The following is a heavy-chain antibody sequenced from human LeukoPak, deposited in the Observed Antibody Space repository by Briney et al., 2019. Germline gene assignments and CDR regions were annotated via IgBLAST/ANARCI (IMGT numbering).Heavy chain of an antibody. CDR2: ISHSGSA. CDR3: ARHPIGTAMVSYFDY. V-gene: IGHV4-38-2*01. CDR1: GYSISSGYY. J-gene: IGHJ4*02. Sequence: SETLSLTCAVYGYSISSGYYWDWIRQPPGQGLEWIGTISHSGSAYYNPSLKGRVTISLDTSKNQFSLRLSSVTAADTAVYYCARHPIGTAMVSYFDYWGQGTLVTVSS. D-gene: IGHD5-18*01.